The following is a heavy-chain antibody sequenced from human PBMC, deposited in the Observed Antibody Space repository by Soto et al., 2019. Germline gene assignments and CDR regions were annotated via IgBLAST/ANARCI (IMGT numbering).Heavy chain of an antibody. Sequence: GGSLRLSCAASGFTFSSYSMNWVRQAPGKGLEWVSSISSSSSYIYYADSVKGRFTLSRDNAKNSLYLQMNSLRAEDTAVYYCVGDCSSTSCYNPSEIWFDPWGQGTLVTVSS. CDR2: ISSSSSYI. CDR1: GFTFSSYS. D-gene: IGHD2-2*02. CDR3: VGDCSSTSCYNPSEIWFDP. J-gene: IGHJ5*02. V-gene: IGHV3-21*01.